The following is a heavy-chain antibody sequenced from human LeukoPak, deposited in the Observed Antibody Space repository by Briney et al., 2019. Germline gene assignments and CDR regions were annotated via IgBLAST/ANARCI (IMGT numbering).Heavy chain of an antibody. CDR1: GGSISSSSYY. CDR3: ARIRRRGSGSFDY. D-gene: IGHD3-10*01. J-gene: IGHJ4*02. Sequence: SETLSLTCTVSGGSISSSSYYWGWIRQPPGKGLEWIGSIYYSGSTYYNPSLKSRVTISVDTSKNQFSLKLSSVTAADTAVYYCARIRRRGSGSFDYWGQGTLVTVSS. CDR2: IYYSGST. V-gene: IGHV4-39*01.